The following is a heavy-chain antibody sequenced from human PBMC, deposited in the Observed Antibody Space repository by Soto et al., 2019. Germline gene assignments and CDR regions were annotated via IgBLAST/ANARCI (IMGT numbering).Heavy chain of an antibody. CDR2: ISGSGGST. Sequence: PGGSLRLSCAASGFTFSSYAMSWVRQAPGKGLEWVSAISGSGGSTYYADSVKGRFTISRDNSKNTLYLQMNSLRAEDTAVYYCAKTGRITMVRGVITPDYWGQGTLVTVSS. CDR3: AKTGRITMVRGVITPDY. V-gene: IGHV3-23*01. D-gene: IGHD3-10*01. J-gene: IGHJ4*02. CDR1: GFTFSSYA.